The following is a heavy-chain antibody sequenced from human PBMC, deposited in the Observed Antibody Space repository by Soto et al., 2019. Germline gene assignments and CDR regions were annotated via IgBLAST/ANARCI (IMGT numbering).Heavy chain of an antibody. Sequence: QVQLQQWGAGPLRPLETLSLTCGVSGGSFSGYYWAWIRQSPGKGLEWIGEINDRGSINYNPSLNRRVSISVDTSKNHSSLNLRSVTAADTAVYYCARESHDILTGPPWVWYFDLWGRGTLVTVSS. CDR3: ARESHDILTGPPWVWYFDL. CDR1: GGSFSGYY. D-gene: IGHD3-9*01. J-gene: IGHJ2*01. V-gene: IGHV4-34*01. CDR2: INDRGSI.